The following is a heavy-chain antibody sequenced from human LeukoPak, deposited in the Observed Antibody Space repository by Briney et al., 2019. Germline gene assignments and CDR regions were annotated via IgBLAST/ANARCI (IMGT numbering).Heavy chain of an antibody. D-gene: IGHD3-22*01. CDR3: ARSLADTYYYYGMGV. CDR1: GFTFSSYA. J-gene: IGHJ6*02. V-gene: IGHV3-23*01. Sequence: TGGSLRLSCAASGFTFSSYAMSWVRRAPGKGLEWISAISGSGGSTYYADSVKGRFTISRDNSKNTLYLQMNSLRAEDTAVYYCARSLADTYYYYGMGVWGQGNTVTVSS. CDR2: ISGSGGST.